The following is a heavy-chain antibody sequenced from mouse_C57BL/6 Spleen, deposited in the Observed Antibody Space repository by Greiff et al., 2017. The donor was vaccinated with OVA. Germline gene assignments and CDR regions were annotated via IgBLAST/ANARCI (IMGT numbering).Heavy chain of an antibody. CDR2: IYPGDGDT. Sequence: VQRVESGPELVKPGASVKISCKASGYAFSSSWMNWVKQRPGQGLEWIGRIYPGDGDTNYNGKFKGKATLTADKSSSTAYMQLSSLTSEDSAVYFCARSGGTYAMDYWGQGTSVTVSS. CDR3: ARSGGTYAMDY. V-gene: IGHV1-82*01. J-gene: IGHJ4*01. D-gene: IGHD2-14*01. CDR1: GYAFSSSW.